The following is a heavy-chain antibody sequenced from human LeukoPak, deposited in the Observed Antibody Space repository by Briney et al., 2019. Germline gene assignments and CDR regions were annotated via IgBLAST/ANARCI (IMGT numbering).Heavy chain of an antibody. D-gene: IGHD5-12*01. CDR3: ARGVGLRYGFYYYYMDV. CDR1: GGSFSGYY. Sequence: SETLSLTCAVYGGSFSGYYWSWIRQPPGEGLEWIGEINHSGSTNYNPSLKSRVTISVDTSKNQFSLKLSSVTAADTAVYYCARGVGLRYGFYYYYMDVWGKGTTVTVSS. V-gene: IGHV4-34*01. J-gene: IGHJ6*03. CDR2: INHSGST.